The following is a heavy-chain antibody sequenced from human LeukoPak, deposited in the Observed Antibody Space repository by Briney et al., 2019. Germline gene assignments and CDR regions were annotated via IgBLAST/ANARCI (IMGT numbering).Heavy chain of an antibody. V-gene: IGHV3-74*03. CDR3: AKDGEAAAFDY. Sequence: GGSLRLSCAASGFTFSNYWIHWVRQAPGKGLVWVSRIDNAGSITTYADSVKGRFTISRDNAENTLYLQMNSLRAEDTAVYYCAKDGEAAAFDYWGQGTLVTVSS. CDR2: IDNAGSIT. D-gene: IGHD6-13*01. CDR1: GFTFSNYW. J-gene: IGHJ4*02.